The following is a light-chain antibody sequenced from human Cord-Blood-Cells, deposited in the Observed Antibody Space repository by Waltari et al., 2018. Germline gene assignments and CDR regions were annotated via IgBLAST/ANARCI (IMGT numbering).Light chain of an antibody. CDR1: SSDGGGYNY. V-gene: IGLV2-11*01. CDR3: CSYAGSFVV. CDR2: DVS. J-gene: IGLJ2*01. Sequence: QSALTQPRSVSGSPGQSVTISCTGTSSDGGGYNYASWYQQHPGKAPQLLIYDVSKRPSVVPDRFSGSKSGNTASLTISGLQAEDEADYYCCSYAGSFVVFGGGTKLTVL.